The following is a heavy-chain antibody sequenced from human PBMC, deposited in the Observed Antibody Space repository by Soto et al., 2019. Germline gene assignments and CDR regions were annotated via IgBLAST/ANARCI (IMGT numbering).Heavy chain of an antibody. J-gene: IGHJ6*03. CDR3: AREEWDGLQPDENYYYYMDV. CDR2: IISILGIA. CDR1: GGTFSSYT. D-gene: IGHD4-4*01. Sequence: GASVKVSCKASGGTFSSYTISWVRQAPGQGLEWMGRIISILGIANYAQKFQGRVTITADKSTSTAYMELSSLRSEDTVVYYCAREEWDGLQPDENYYYYMDVWGKGTTVTVSS. V-gene: IGHV1-69*04.